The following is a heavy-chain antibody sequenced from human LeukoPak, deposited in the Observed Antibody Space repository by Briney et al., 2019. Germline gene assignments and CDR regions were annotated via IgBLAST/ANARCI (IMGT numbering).Heavy chain of an antibody. Sequence: PSETLSLTCTVSGGSISSSSYYWGWIRQPPGKGLEWIGSIYYSGSTYYNPSLKSRVTISVDTSKNQFSLKLSSVTAADTAVYYCARRRTYGDYVDYWGQGTLVTVSS. CDR2: IYYSGST. CDR1: GGSISSSSYY. J-gene: IGHJ4*02. D-gene: IGHD4-17*01. CDR3: ARRRTYGDYVDY. V-gene: IGHV4-39*01.